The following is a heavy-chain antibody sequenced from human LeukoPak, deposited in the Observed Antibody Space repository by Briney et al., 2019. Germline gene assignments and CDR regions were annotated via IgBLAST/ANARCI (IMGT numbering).Heavy chain of an antibody. CDR2: ISWNSGSI. CDR3: VRDYGGNSGNSAFDI. V-gene: IGHV3-9*01. J-gene: IGHJ3*02. CDR1: GFTFDDYA. Sequence: GRSLRLSCAASGFTFDDYAMHWVRQAPGKGLEWVSGISWNSGSIGYADSVKGRFTISRDNSKNTLYMEMNSLRAEDTAVYFCVRDYGGNSGNSAFDIWGQGTMVTVSS. D-gene: IGHD4-23*01.